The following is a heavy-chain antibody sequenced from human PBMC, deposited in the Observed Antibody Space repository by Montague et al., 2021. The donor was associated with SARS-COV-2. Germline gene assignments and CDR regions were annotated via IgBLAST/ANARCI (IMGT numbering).Heavy chain of an antibody. D-gene: IGHD1-1*01. CDR3: ARHRANAGSFDI. Sequence: TLSLTCTVSGGSITVSRYDWGWIRQPPGKGLEWIGSVHYTGATSYNASLKSRLTISVDTSENQFSLKMTSVTASDTAVYHCARHRANAGSFDIWGQGTMVTVSS. CDR2: VHYTGAT. V-gene: IGHV4-39*01. CDR1: GGSITVSRYD. J-gene: IGHJ3*02.